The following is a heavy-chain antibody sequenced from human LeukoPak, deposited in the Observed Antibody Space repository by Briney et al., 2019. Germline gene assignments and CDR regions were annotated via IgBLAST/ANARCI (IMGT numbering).Heavy chain of an antibody. J-gene: IGHJ4*02. CDR2: ISSSSTVI. Sequence: GGSLRLSCAASGFTFSTFNMHWVRQAPGKGLEGISYISSSSTVIYYADSVKGRFTISRDNAKNSLYLQMNSLRDDDTAVYYCARDSEIAVLDFWGQGTLVTVSS. D-gene: IGHD6-19*01. V-gene: IGHV3-48*02. CDR1: GFTFSTFN. CDR3: ARDSEIAVLDF.